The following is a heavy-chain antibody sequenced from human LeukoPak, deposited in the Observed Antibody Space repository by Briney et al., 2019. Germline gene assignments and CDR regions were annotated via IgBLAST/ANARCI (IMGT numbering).Heavy chain of an antibody. Sequence: GESLKISRKGSGYTFSSYWIGWVRQMPGKGLEWMGIIYPGDSGTRYSPSLQGQVTISVDTSIGTAYLQWSSLKASDTAIYYCARQNDFRLDYWGQGTLVTVSS. CDR1: GYTFSSYW. CDR3: ARQNDFRLDY. V-gene: IGHV5-51*01. J-gene: IGHJ4*02. D-gene: IGHD3-3*01. CDR2: IYPGDSGT.